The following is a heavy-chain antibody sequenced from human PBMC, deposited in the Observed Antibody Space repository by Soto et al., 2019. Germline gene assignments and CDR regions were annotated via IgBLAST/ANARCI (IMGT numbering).Heavy chain of an antibody. Sequence: PSETLSLTCAAYGGSFSGYYWSWIRQPPGKGLEWIGEISHSGGTDCNLSLKSRVTISVDTSMKQFSLRLSSVTTADTAVYYCARYLRYGSFDYYYYGMDVWGQGTTVTVSS. D-gene: IGHD2-15*01. CDR1: GGSFSGYY. J-gene: IGHJ6*02. V-gene: IGHV4-34*01. CDR3: ARYLRYGSFDYYYYGMDV. CDR2: ISHSGGT.